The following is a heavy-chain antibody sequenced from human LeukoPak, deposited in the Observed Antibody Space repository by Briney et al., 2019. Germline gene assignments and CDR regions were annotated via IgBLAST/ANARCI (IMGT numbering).Heavy chain of an antibody. CDR2: LNYSEST. V-gene: IGHV4-59*01. CDR1: GRSLSSFY. Sequence: ETLSLTYTVSGRSLSSFYWSWIGQPPGKGLGWFVYLNYSESTKYSPSLKRRVTISVDASKNQFLQRLSSVTAADTAYYYSARERGYSFGYGFDYWGQGTLVTVSS. CDR3: ARERGYSFGYGFDY. D-gene: IGHD5-18*01. J-gene: IGHJ4*02.